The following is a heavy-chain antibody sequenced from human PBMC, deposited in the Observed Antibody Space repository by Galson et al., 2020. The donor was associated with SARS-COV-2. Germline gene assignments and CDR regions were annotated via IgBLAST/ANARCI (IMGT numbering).Heavy chain of an antibody. CDR2: ISYDGSNK. CDR3: ASARDGYRNFDY. V-gene: IGHV3-30-3*01. J-gene: IGHJ4*02. Sequence: GESLKISCAAPGFTFSSYAMHWVRQAPGKGMEWVAVISYDGSNKYYADSVKGRFTISRDNSKNTLYLQMNSLRAEDTSVYYCASARDGYRNFDYWGQGTLVTVSS. CDR1: GFTFSSYA. D-gene: IGHD5-12*01.